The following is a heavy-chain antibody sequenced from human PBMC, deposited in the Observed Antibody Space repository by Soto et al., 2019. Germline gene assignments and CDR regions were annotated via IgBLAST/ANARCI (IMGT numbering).Heavy chain of an antibody. Sequence: GESLKISCAASGFTFSSYAMSWVRQAPGKGLEWVSAISGSGGSTYYADSVKGRFTISRDNSKNTLYLQMNSLRVEDTAVYYCAKEGAVVVIAPDAFDIWGQGTMVTVSS. CDR2: ISGSGGST. J-gene: IGHJ3*02. D-gene: IGHD2-21*01. CDR1: GFTFSSYA. CDR3: AKEGAVVVIAPDAFDI. V-gene: IGHV3-23*01.